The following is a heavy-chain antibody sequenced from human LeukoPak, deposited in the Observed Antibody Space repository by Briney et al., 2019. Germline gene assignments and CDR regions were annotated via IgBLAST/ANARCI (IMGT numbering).Heavy chain of an antibody. CDR2: IYYSGST. V-gene: IGHV4-31*03. Sequence: SQTLSLTCTVSVGSISSGGYYWSWIRQHPGKGLEWIGYIYYSGSTYYNPSLKSRVTISVDTSKNQFSLKLSSVTAADTAVYYCTREGVVRGKGGQFDYWGQGTLVTVSS. CDR1: VGSISSGGYY. CDR3: TREGVVRGKGGQFDY. J-gene: IGHJ4*02. D-gene: IGHD3-10*01.